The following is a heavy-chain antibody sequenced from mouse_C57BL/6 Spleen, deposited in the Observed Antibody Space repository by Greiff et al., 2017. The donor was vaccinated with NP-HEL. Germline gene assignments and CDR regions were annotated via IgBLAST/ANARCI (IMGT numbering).Heavy chain of an antibody. CDR2: IDPSDSES. V-gene: IGHV1-52*01. CDR1: GYTFTSYW. Sequence: VQLQQPGAELVRPGSSVKLSCKASGYTFTSYWMHWVKQRPIQGLEWIGNIDPSDSESHYNQKFKDKATLTVDKSSSTAYMQLSSLTSEDSAVYYCAFWDYDYYFDYWGQGTTLTVSS. CDR3: AFWDYDYYFDY. J-gene: IGHJ2*01. D-gene: IGHD2-4*01.